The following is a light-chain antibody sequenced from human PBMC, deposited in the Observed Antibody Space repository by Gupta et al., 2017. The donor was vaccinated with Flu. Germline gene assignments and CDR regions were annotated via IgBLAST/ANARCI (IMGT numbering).Light chain of an antibody. J-gene: IGKJ2*01. CDR3: QQYNNWPRGYT. V-gene: IGKV3-15*01. CDR1: QSVSSN. Sequence: EILMTQSPATLSLSPGARATLACRASQSVSSNLAWYQQKPGQAPRLLIYGASTRATGIPARFSGSGSGTEFTLTISSLQSEDFAVYYCQQYNNWPRGYTFGQGTKLEIK. CDR2: GAS.